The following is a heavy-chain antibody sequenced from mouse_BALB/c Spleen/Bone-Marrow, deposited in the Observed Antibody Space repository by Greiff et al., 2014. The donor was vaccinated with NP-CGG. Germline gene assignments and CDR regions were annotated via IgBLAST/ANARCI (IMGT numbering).Heavy chain of an antibody. J-gene: IGHJ3*01. Sequence: VQLQQSGAELVKPEAPVKLSCKASGYTFTSYWMNWVKQRPGRGLEWIGRIDPSDSETHYNQKFKDKATLTVDKSSSTAYIQLSSLTSEDSAVYYCARRGYGYGFAYWGQGTLVTVSA. CDR2: IDPSDSET. V-gene: IGHV1-69*02. D-gene: IGHD1-2*01. CDR3: ARRGYGYGFAY. CDR1: GYTFTSYW.